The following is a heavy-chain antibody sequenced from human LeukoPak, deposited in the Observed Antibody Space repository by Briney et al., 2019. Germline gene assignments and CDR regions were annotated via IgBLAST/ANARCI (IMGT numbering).Heavy chain of an antibody. CDR2: IIGGGGTT. V-gene: IGHV3-23*01. CDR1: GFTFSSYA. D-gene: IGHD3-16*02. J-gene: IGHJ3*02. Sequence: PGGSLRLSCAPSGFTFSSYAMSWVRQPPGKGRGWVSAIIGGGGTTYYADSVKGRFTIYRDNSKNTLYLQMNSLRAEDTAVYYCAKIPYDYIWGSYRYRDDAFDIWGQGTMVTVSS. CDR3: AKIPYDYIWGSYRYRDDAFDI.